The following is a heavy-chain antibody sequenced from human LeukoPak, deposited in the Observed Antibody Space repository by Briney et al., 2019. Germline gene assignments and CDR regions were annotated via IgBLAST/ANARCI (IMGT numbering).Heavy chain of an antibody. V-gene: IGHV3-53*01. Sequence: GGSLRLSCAVSNFTVSSNYMSWVRQAPGKGLQWVSLIYRGGSTYYADSVKGRFTISRDNSKNTLFLQMNSLRAEDTAVYFCAREYYDILSHWGQGTLVTVSS. D-gene: IGHD3-9*01. CDR1: NFTVSSNY. CDR3: AREYYDILSH. J-gene: IGHJ4*02. CDR2: IYRGGST.